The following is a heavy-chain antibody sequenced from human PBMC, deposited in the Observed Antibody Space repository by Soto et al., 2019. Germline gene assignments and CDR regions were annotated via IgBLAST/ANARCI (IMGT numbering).Heavy chain of an antibody. D-gene: IGHD3-16*01. CDR2: IYHSGNT. J-gene: IGHJ4*02. V-gene: IGHV4-30-2*01. Sequence: SETLSLTCAVSGASISSSGYSWSWIRQPPGKGLEWIGDIYHSGNTNYSPSLKSRVTMSVDRSKNQFSLRLTSLTAADTAVYYCARGLYVFRSLARIPNFATWGRGTLVTVSS. CDR1: GASISSSGYS. CDR3: ARGLYVFRSLARIPNFAT.